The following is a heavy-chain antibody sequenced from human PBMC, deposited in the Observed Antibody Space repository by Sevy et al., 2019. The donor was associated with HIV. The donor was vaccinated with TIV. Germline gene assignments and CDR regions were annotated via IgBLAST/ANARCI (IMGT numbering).Heavy chain of an antibody. CDR3: ARDLPPSATTVPHFDC. D-gene: IGHD4-17*01. CDR2: ISNSGTTI. Sequence: GGSLRLSCAASGFSFSSYEMNWVRQAPGKGLEWVSYISNSGTTISYSDSVRGRFTISRDNARNLLYLQMNSLRAEDTAVYFCARDLPPSATTVPHFDCWGQGTLVIVSS. J-gene: IGHJ4*02. V-gene: IGHV3-48*03. CDR1: GFSFSSYE.